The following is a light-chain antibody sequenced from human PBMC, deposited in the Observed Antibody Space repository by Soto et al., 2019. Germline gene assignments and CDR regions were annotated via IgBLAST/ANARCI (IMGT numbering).Light chain of an antibody. CDR2: GAS. J-gene: IGKJ1*01. Sequence: EIVTTQSPASLSVSPGGRATLSCRASQSVISDLALYQHKPGQAPRLLIYGASTRATGIPARFSGRGSGTEFTLTISSLQSVDFAVYYCQQYGNWPQTFGQGTKVDIK. CDR1: QSVISD. V-gene: IGKV3-15*01. CDR3: QQYGNWPQT.